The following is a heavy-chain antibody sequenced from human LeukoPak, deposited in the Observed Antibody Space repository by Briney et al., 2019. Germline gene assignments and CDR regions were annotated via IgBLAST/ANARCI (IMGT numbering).Heavy chain of an antibody. D-gene: IGHD5-12*01. V-gene: IGHV3-74*01. CDR3: TTIRPDY. CDR1: GFTFSSYW. CDR2: IKSDDSST. J-gene: IGHJ4*02. Sequence: PGGSLRLSCAASGFTFSSYWMHWVRHAPGKGLVWVSRIKSDDSSTDYADSVKGRFTISRDNAKNTLYLQMNSLRAEDTAVYYCTTIRPDYWGQGTLVTVSS.